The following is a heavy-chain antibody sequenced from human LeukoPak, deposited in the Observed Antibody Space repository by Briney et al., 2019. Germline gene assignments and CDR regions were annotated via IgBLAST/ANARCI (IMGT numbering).Heavy chain of an antibody. V-gene: IGHV1-69*04. Sequence: SVKVSCKASGGTFSSYAISWVRQAPGQGLEWMGRIIPILGIANYAQKFQGRVTITADKSTSTAYMELSSLRSEDTAVYYCARDTVVKDAFDIWGQGTMVTVSS. D-gene: IGHD4-23*01. CDR3: ARDTVVKDAFDI. J-gene: IGHJ3*02. CDR1: GGTFSSYA. CDR2: IIPILGIA.